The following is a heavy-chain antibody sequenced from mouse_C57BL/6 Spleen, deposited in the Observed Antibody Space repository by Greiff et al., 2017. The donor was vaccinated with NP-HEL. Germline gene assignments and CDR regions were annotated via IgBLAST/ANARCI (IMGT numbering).Heavy chain of an antibody. D-gene: IGHD2-2*01. CDR3: ARSPSTMVTTQFAY. V-gene: IGHV1-82*01. J-gene: IGHJ3*01. CDR2: IYPGDGDT. Sequence: VQLQQSGPELVKPGASVKISCKASGYAFSSSWMNWVKQRPGKGLEWIGRIYPGDGDTNYNGKFKVKATLTADKSSSTAYMQLSSLTSEDSAVYFCARSPSTMVTTQFAYWGQGTLVTVSA. CDR1: GYAFSSSW.